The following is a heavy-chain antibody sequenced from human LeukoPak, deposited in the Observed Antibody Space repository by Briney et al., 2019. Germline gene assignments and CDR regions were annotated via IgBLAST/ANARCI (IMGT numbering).Heavy chain of an antibody. V-gene: IGHV1-69*05. J-gene: IGHJ4*02. CDR3: ARVGVVVHGYNSTHFDY. D-gene: IGHD5-24*01. Sequence: SVKVSCKASGGTFSSYAISWVRQAPGQGLEWMGRIIPIFGTANYAQKFQGRVTITTDESTSTAYMELSSLRSEDTAVYYCARVGVVVHGYNSTHFDYWGPGTLVTVSS. CDR2: IIPIFGTA. CDR1: GGTFSSYA.